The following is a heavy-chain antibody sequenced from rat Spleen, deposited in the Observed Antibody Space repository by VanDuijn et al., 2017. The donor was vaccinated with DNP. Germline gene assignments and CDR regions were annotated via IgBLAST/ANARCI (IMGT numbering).Heavy chain of an antibody. CDR3: TSDSLNSSSFVY. J-gene: IGHJ3*01. CDR2: ISTSGSRT. Sequence: EVQLVESGGGLVQPGRSLKLSCAASGFTFSNYYMAWVRQAPKKGLEWVATISTSGSRTYYPDSVKGRFTISRDNAKSSLYLQMNSLQTDDTGTYYCTSDSLNSSSFVYWGQGSLVTVSS. CDR1: GFTFSNYY. V-gene: IGHV5-27*01. D-gene: IGHD1-2*01.